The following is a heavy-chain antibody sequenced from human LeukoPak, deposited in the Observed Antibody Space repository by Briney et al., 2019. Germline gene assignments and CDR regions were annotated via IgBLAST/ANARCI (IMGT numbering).Heavy chain of an antibody. D-gene: IGHD4-23*01. V-gene: IGHV4-38-2*01. Sequence: SETLSLTCAVSGYSISSGYYWGWIRQPPGKGLEWIGSIYHSGSTYYNPSLKSRVTISVDTSKNQFSLKLSSVTAADTAVYYCARRRMSATVVTDGLYYYYYYMDVWGKGTTVTVSS. CDR1: GYSISSGYY. CDR3: ARRRMSATVVTDGLYYYYYYMDV. CDR2: IYHSGST. J-gene: IGHJ6*03.